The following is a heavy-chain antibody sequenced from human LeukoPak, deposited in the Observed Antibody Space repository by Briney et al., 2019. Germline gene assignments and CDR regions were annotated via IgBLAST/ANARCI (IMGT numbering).Heavy chain of an antibody. CDR1: GYTFTGYY. CDR3: ARVARVRGVIITPYYFDY. J-gene: IGHJ4*02. CDR2: INPNSGGT. Sequence: ASVKVSCKASGYTFTGYYMHWVRQAPGQGLEWMGWINPNSGGTNYAQKFQGRVTMTRDTSISTAYMELSRLRSDDTAVYYCARVARVRGVIITPYYFDYWGQGTLVTVSS. V-gene: IGHV1-2*02. D-gene: IGHD3-10*01.